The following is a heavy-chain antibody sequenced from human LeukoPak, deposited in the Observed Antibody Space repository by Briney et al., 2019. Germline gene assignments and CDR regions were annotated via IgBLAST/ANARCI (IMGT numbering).Heavy chain of an antibody. V-gene: IGHV3-30-3*01. CDR1: GFTFSSYA. CDR3: ATLPT. D-gene: IGHD4-17*01. Sequence: GGSLRLSCAASGFTFSSYAMHWVRQAPGKGLEWVAVISYDGNNKYYADSVKGRFTTSRDNSKNTLYLQMNSLRAEDTALYYCATLPTWGQGTLVTVSS. CDR2: ISYDGNNK. J-gene: IGHJ4*02.